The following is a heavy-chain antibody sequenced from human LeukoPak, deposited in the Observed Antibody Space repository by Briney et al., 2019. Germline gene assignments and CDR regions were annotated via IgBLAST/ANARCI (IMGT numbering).Heavy chain of an antibody. Sequence: TGGSLRLSCTASGFTFSSYWMTWVRQAPGKGLEWVANIEPAGSATYYVDSVKGRFTISRDNAKSLLYLQMNSLRAEDSAVYHCGRFGYVAAVDSWGQGALVTVSS. V-gene: IGHV3-7*01. CDR2: IEPAGSAT. CDR1: GFTFSSYW. D-gene: IGHD2-15*01. J-gene: IGHJ4*02. CDR3: GRFGYVAAVDS.